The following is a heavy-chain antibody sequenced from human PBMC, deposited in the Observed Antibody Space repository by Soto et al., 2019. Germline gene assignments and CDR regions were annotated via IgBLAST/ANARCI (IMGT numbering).Heavy chain of an antibody. CDR3: ARPKGLASSHSYYRMYV. Sequence: ASVKVSCKAAGYTVSRYYSDWVRQAPGQGLEWMGAINPSGGITTYAQKFQGRVTMTSDTSTRTVYMELSSLRSEDTAVYYSARPKGLASSHSYYRMYVWGQGTTVPVSS. CDR1: GYTVSRYY. D-gene: IGHD5-12*01. CDR2: INPSGGIT. J-gene: IGHJ6*02. V-gene: IGHV1-46*01.